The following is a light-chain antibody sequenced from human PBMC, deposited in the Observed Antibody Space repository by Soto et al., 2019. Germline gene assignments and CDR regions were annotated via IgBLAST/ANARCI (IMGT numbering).Light chain of an antibody. J-gene: IGKJ4*01. CDR3: QQYNNWPLT. CDR2: GAS. Sequence: EIVMTQSLATLSVSPGERATLSCRASQSVSSNLAWYQQKPGQAPRLLIYGASIRATGIPARFSGSGSGTEFTLTISSLQPEDFAVYYCQQYNNWPLTFGGGTKVEIK. CDR1: QSVSSN. V-gene: IGKV3D-15*01.